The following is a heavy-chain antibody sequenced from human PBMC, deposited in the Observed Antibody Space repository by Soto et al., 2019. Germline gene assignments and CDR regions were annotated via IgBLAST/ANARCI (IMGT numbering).Heavy chain of an antibody. D-gene: IGHD3-9*01. V-gene: IGHV4-39*01. CDR3: ARLEGLATISYYFDF. CDR1: DDSINSDKYY. Sequence: KASETLSLTCSVSDDSINSDKYYWGWIRQPPGKGLEWIGSIYYRGNAYYNPSLQTRVTISLDKSKSQFSLKLNSVTAADSAVYFCARLEGLATISYYFDFWGPGALVTV. CDR2: IYYRGNA. J-gene: IGHJ4*02.